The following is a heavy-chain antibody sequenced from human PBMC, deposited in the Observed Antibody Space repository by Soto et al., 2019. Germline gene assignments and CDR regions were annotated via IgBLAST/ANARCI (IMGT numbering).Heavy chain of an antibody. J-gene: IGHJ5*02. D-gene: IGHD2-2*01. CDR2: VFHSGST. V-gene: IGHV4-4*02. CDR1: GVPMTNTNW. CDR3: TRIAQGKCSGSRCYRWFAP. Sequence: QVQLRESGPGLVKPSGTLSLTCAVSGVPMTNTNWWSWVRQPPGKGLGWVGEVFHSGSTNYNPSLKRRVRISVDKSKNQFSMNPTSVTAADTAVYYCTRIAQGKCSGSRCYRWFAPWGQGTLVTVSS.